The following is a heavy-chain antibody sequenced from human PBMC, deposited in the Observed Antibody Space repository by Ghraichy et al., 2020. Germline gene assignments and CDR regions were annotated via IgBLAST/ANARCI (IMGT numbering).Heavy chain of an antibody. J-gene: IGHJ4*02. CDR2: IRSSSSYT. Sequence: LSLTCAASGFTFSDYYMSWIRQAPGKGLEWVSYIRSSSSYTNYADSVKGRFTISRDNAKNSLSLQMNSLRAEDTAVYYCARGFRSQTGLIDYWGQGTLVIVSS. V-gene: IGHV3-11*05. CDR1: GFTFSDYY. D-gene: IGHD1-14*01. CDR3: ARGFRSQTGLIDY.